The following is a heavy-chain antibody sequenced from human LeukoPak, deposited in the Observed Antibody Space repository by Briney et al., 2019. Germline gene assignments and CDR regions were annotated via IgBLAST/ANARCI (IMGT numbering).Heavy chain of an antibody. Sequence: SETLSLTCTVSGGSISSYYWSWIRQPPGKGLEWIGYIYYSGSTNYNPSLKSRVTMSIDTSKNQFSLKLSSVTAADTAVYYCARDPTGIAAAGTGNWFDPWGQGTLVTVSS. D-gene: IGHD6-13*01. V-gene: IGHV4-59*12. CDR3: ARDPTGIAAAGTGNWFDP. CDR1: GGSISSYY. CDR2: IYYSGST. J-gene: IGHJ5*02.